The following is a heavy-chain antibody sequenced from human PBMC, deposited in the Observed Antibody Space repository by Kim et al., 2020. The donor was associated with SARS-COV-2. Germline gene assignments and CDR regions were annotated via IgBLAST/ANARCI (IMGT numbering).Heavy chain of an antibody. CDR3: AKESRGYFDWLPYYFDY. J-gene: IGHJ4*02. CDR2: IYYSGST. D-gene: IGHD3-9*01. V-gene: IGHV4-39*07. CDR1: GGSVSSSSYY. Sequence: SETLSLTCTVYGGSVSSSSYYWGWIRQPPGKGLEWIVSIYYSGSTYYNPSLKSRVTISVDASSNQFSLKLNSVTAADTAVYYCAKESRGYFDWLPYYFDYWGQGSLVTVSS.